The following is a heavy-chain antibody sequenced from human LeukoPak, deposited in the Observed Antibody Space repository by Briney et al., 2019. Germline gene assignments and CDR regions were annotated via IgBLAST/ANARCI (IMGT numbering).Heavy chain of an antibody. CDR2: ISYDGSNK. V-gene: IGHV3-30-3*01. J-gene: IGHJ4*02. Sequence: GGSLRLSCAASGFTFSSYAMHWVRQAPGKGLEWVAVISYDGSNKYYADSVKGRFTISRDNSKNTLYLQMNSLRAEDTAVYYCARAYYDILTGYYDLYYFDYWGQGTLVTVSS. D-gene: IGHD3-9*01. CDR3: ARAYYDILTGYYDLYYFDY. CDR1: GFTFSSYA.